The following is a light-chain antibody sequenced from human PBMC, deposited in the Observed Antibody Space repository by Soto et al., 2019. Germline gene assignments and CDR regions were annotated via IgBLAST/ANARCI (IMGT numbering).Light chain of an antibody. V-gene: IGKV3-11*01. CDR1: QSVSSY. CDR3: QQRSNRPPTWT. J-gene: IGKJ2*02. Sequence: EIVLTQSPATLSLSPGERATLSCRASQSVSSYLAWYQQKPGQAPRLLIYDASNRATGIPARFSGSGSRTDFTLTISSLEPEDFAVYYCQQRSNRPPTWTFRQRTKLDIQ. CDR2: DAS.